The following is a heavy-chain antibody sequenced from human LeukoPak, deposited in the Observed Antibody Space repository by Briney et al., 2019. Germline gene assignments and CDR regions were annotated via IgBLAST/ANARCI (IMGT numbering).Heavy chain of an antibody. CDR3: HGAPGYSSCWYFYRGEDY. CDR2: NSXGSST. V-gene: IGHV3-74*01. D-gene: IGHD6-13*01. Sequence: NSXGSSTSYADSVKGRFTISRDNAKNTLYLQKNSLRAEDTAVYYCHGAPGYSSCWYFYRGEDYWGQGTLVTVSS. J-gene: IGHJ4*02.